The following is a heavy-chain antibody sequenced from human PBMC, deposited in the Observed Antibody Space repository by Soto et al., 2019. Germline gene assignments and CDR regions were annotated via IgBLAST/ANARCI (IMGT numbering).Heavy chain of an antibody. Sequence: SETLSLTCAVYGGSFSGYYWSWIRQPPGKGLEWIGEINHSGSTNYNPSLKSRVTISVDTSKNQFSLKLSSVTAADTAVYYCARVGRTRWLQYLSLAFDIWGQGTMVTVSS. CDR1: GGSFSGYY. CDR2: INHSGST. V-gene: IGHV4-34*01. J-gene: IGHJ3*02. CDR3: ARVGRTRWLQYLSLAFDI. D-gene: IGHD5-12*01.